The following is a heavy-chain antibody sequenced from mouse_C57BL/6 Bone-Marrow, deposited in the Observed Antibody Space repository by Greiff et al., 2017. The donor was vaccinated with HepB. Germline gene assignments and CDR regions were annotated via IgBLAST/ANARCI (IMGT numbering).Heavy chain of an antibody. CDR3: LGELYVGYYVSFAY. V-gene: IGHV8-2*01. Sequence: QPSQTLSLACTFSGISLSTSGMGLSWLRKTSGKALEWLASIWNNDNYYNPSLKSRLTISKETSNYQVFIKLTSVDTAVCATYYGALGELYVGYYVSFAYWGQGTLVTVSA. CDR1: ISLSTSGMGL. D-gene: IGHD2-3*01. J-gene: IGHJ3*01. CDR2: WNNDNY.